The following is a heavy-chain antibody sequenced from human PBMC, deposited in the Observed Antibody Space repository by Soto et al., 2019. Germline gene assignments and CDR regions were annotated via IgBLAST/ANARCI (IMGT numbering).Heavy chain of an antibody. Sequence: GGSLRLSCAASGFTFSDHYMDWVRQAPGKGLEWVGRTRNKANSYTTEYAASVKGRFTISRDDSKNSLYLQMNSLKTEDTAVYYCASHFDSNYQSLDYWGQGTLVTVSS. CDR3: ASHFDSNYQSLDY. V-gene: IGHV3-72*01. J-gene: IGHJ4*02. D-gene: IGHD4-4*01. CDR1: GFTFSDHY. CDR2: TRNKANSYTT.